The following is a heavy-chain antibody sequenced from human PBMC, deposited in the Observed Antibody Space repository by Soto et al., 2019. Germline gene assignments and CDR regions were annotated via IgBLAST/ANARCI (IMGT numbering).Heavy chain of an antibody. Sequence: GASVKVSCKASGGTFSSYTISWVRQAPGQGLEWMGRIIPILGIANYAQKFQGRVTITADKSTSTAYMELSSLRSEDTAVYYCARASGGIYRYCTNGVCSYFDYWGQGTLVTVSS. CDR2: IIPILGIA. CDR1: GGTFSSYT. D-gene: IGHD2-8*01. J-gene: IGHJ4*02. CDR3: ARASGGIYRYCTNGVCSYFDY. V-gene: IGHV1-69*02.